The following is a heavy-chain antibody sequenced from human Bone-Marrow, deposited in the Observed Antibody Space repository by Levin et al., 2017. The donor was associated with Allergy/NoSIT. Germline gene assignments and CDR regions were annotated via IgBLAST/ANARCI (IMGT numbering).Heavy chain of an antibody. Sequence: KTGGSLRLSCAASGFTFSDAWMSWVRQAPGKGLEWVGRIKSKKDGETTEYAAPVKGRFTISRDDSRNTVYLQMNSLKIEDTGVYYCTSPKLHHDFWRAYPLDYWGQGALVTVSS. CDR3: TSPKLHHDFWRAYPLDY. D-gene: IGHD3-3*01. CDR2: IKSKKDGETT. CDR1: GFTFSDAW. J-gene: IGHJ4*02. V-gene: IGHV3-15*01.